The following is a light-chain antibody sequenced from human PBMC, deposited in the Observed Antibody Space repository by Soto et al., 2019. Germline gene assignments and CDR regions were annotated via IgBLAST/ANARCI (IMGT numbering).Light chain of an antibody. CDR3: QRYNASPFT. CDR1: QVIGKY. J-gene: IGKJ3*01. Sequence: DIQMTQSPSSLSASVQDSVTITCRASQVIGKYLAWYQQKPGKVPKLLIQAASTLQAVVPSRFSGSGSVTDFALTINILQPEDVATYYCQRYNASPFTFCPGTKVDI. V-gene: IGKV1-27*01. CDR2: AAS.